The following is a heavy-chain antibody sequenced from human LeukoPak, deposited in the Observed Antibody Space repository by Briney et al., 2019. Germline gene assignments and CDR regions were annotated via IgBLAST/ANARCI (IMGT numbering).Heavy chain of an antibody. V-gene: IGHV4-59*01. CDR2: ISYSGST. J-gene: IGHJ4*02. D-gene: IGHD3-22*01. CDR1: GGSISSYY. CDR3: ARRHYYNGRAYYFLDY. Sequence: SETLSLTCTVSGGSISSYYWSWIRQPPGKGLEWIGYISYSGSTNYNPSLKSRVTISLHTSKNQFSLRLSSLTAADTAVYYCARRHYYNGRAYYFLDYWGQGTLVTVSS.